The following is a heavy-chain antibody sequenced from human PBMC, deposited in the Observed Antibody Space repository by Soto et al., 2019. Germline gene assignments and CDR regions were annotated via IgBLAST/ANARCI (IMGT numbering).Heavy chain of an antibody. CDR1: GFTFRGYA. CDR3: AKDLRGLTRPRVPAAIFHYYGMDV. CDR2: ISCDGSNK. J-gene: IGHJ6*02. Sequence: GGSLRLSYAASGFTFRGYAMGWVRQAPGKGLEWVSAISCDGSNKYYADSVKGRFTISRDNSKNTLYLQMNSLRAEDTAVYYCAKDLRGLTRPRVPAAIFHYYGMDVWGQGTTVTVSS. V-gene: IGHV3-30*18. D-gene: IGHD2-2*01.